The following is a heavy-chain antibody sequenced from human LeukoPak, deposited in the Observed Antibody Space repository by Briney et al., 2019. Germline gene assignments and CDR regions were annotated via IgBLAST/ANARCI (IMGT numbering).Heavy chain of an antibody. V-gene: IGHV4-31*03. Sequence: SQTLSLTCTVSGGSISGGGYYWSWIRQHPGKGLEWIGYIYYSGSTYYNPSLKSRVTISVDTSKNQFSLKLSSVTAADTAVYYCASNIAFDDSSGYYPFYFDYWGQGTLVTVSS. J-gene: IGHJ4*02. D-gene: IGHD3-22*01. CDR2: IYYSGST. CDR1: GGSISGGGYY. CDR3: ASNIAFDDSSGYYPFYFDY.